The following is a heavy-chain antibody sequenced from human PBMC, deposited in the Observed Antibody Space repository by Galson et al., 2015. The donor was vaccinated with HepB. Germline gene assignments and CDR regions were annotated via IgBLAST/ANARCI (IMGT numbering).Heavy chain of an antibody. CDR3: ARDGPLRFLEWLDLLPAYMDV. Sequence: SLRLSCAASGFTFSSYSMNWVRQAPGKGLEWVSYFSSSSSTIYYADSVKGRFTISRDNAKNSLYLQMNSLRAEDTAVYYCARDGPLRFLEWLDLLPAYMDVWGKGTTVTVSS. CDR2: FSSSSSTI. V-gene: IGHV3-48*01. D-gene: IGHD3-3*01. CDR1: GFTFSSYS. J-gene: IGHJ6*03.